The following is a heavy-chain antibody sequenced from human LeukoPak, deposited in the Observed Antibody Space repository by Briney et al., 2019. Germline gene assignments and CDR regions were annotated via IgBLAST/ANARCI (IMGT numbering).Heavy chain of an antibody. J-gene: IGHJ3*02. V-gene: IGHV1-24*01. CDR2: FEPEDGET. D-gene: IGHD6-19*01. Sequence: ASVKVSCKVSGYTLTELSMHWVRQAPGKGLEWMGGFEPEDGETIYAQKFQGRVTMTEDTSTDTAYMELSSLRSEDTAVYYCATGLVGWFRDAFDIWGQGTMVTVSS. CDR1: GYTLTELS. CDR3: ATGLVGWFRDAFDI.